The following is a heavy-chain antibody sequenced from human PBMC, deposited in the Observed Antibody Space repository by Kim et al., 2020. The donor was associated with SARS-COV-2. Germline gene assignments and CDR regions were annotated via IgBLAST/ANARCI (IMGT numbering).Heavy chain of an antibody. V-gene: IGHV1-3*01. CDR3: ARESSAYCGGDCYLRPWDY. D-gene: IGHD2-21*01. CDR1: GYTFTSYA. Sequence: ASVKVSCKASGYTFTSYAMHWVRQAPGQRLEWMGWINAGNGNTKYSQKFQGRVTITRDTSASTAYMELSSLRSEDTAVYYCARESSAYCGGDCYLRPWDYWGQGTLVTVSS. CDR2: INAGNGNT. J-gene: IGHJ4*02.